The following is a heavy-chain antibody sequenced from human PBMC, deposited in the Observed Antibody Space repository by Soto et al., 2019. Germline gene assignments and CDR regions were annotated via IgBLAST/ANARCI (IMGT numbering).Heavy chain of an antibody. CDR2: ISYDGGNK. Sequence: GGSLRLSCAASGFTFSNYGMHWVRQAPGKGLEWVAVISYDGGNKYYADSVKGRFTISRDNPKNTLNLQMNSLRAEDTAVYYCAKAVGYCSSSNCLDYYFYYGMDVWGQGTTVTVSS. CDR1: GFTFSNYG. CDR3: AKAVGYCSSSNCLDYYFYYGMDV. V-gene: IGHV3-30*18. D-gene: IGHD2-2*01. J-gene: IGHJ6*02.